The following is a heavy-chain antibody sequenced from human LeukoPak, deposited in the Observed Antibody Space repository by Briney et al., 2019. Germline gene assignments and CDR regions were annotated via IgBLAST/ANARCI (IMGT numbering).Heavy chain of an antibody. J-gene: IGHJ1*01. CDR1: GFTFSSYA. CDR2: ISGSGGST. D-gene: IGHD4-23*01. CDR3: AKDKHYGGNSGLGYFQH. V-gene: IGHV3-23*01. Sequence: GGSLRLSCAASGFTFSSYAMSWVRQAPGKGLEWVSAISGSGGSTYYADSVKGRFTISRDNSKNTLYLQMNSLRAEDTALYYCAKDKHYGGNSGLGYFQHWGQGTLVTVSS.